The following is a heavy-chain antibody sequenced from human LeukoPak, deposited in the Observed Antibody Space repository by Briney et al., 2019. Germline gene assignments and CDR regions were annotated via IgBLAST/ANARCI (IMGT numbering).Heavy chain of an antibody. V-gene: IGHV4-34*01. Sequence: PSETLSLTCAVYGGSFSGYYWSWIRQPPGKGLEWIGEINHSGSTNYNPSLKSRVTISVDTSKNQFSLKLSSVTAADTAVYYCASLRRGRYSSGWYGYWFDPWGQGTLVTVSS. CDR1: GGSFSGYY. CDR2: INHSGST. D-gene: IGHD6-19*01. J-gene: IGHJ5*02. CDR3: ASLRRGRYSSGWYGYWFDP.